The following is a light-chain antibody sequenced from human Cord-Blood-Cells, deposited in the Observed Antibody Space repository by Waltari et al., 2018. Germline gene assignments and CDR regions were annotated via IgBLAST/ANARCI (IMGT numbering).Light chain of an antibody. CDR3: QQYDNLPYS. J-gene: IGKJ2*03. V-gene: IGKV1-33*01. CDR1: QDISNY. CDR2: DAS. Sequence: DIQMTQSPSSLSASVGDRVTITCQASQDISNYLNWYQQKTGKAPKLLIYDASNLETGVAARLRVSGAGTDFTFAISRRQPEDIATYYCQQYDNLPYSFGQGTKLESK.